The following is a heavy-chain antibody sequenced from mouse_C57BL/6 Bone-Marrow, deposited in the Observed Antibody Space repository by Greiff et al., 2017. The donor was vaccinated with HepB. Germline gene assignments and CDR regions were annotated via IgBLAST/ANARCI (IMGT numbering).Heavy chain of an antibody. CDR3: ASLYYDYEGY. V-gene: IGHV5-17*01. J-gene: IGHJ2*01. Sequence: EVKLVESGGGLVKPGGSLKLSCAASGFTFSDYGMHWVRQAPEKGLEWVAYISSGSSTIYYADTVKGRFTISRDNAKNTLFLQMTSLRSEDTAMYYCASLYYDYEGYWGQGTTLTVSS. CDR1: GFTFSDYG. CDR2: ISSGSSTI. D-gene: IGHD2-4*01.